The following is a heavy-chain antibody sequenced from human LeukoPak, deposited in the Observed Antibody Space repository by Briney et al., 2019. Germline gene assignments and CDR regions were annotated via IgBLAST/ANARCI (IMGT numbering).Heavy chain of an antibody. V-gene: IGHV3-21*01. CDR2: ISSSSSYI. J-gene: IGHJ4*02. CDR3: ARDVFDYGDSYFDY. Sequence: GGSLRLSCAASGFTFSSYSMNWVRQAPGKGLEWVSSISSSSSYIYYADSVKGRFTITRDNAKNSLYLQMNSLRAEDTAVYYCARDVFDYGDSYFDYWGQGTLVTVSS. CDR1: GFTFSSYS. D-gene: IGHD4-17*01.